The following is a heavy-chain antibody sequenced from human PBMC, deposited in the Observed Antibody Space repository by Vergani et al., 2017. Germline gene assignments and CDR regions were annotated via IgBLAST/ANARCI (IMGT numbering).Heavy chain of an antibody. J-gene: IGHJ4*02. CDR1: GGSFSGYY. D-gene: IGHD2-2*01. CDR3: ARDVGYCSSTSCYRSYFDY. CDR2: INHSGST. V-gene: IGHV4-34*01. Sequence: QVQLQQWGAGLLKPSETLSLTCAVSGGSFSGYYWSWIRQPPGKGLEWIGEINHSGSTNYNPSLKSRVTISVDTSKNQFSLKLSSVNAADTAVYYCARDVGYCSSTSCYRSYFDYWGQGTLVTVSS.